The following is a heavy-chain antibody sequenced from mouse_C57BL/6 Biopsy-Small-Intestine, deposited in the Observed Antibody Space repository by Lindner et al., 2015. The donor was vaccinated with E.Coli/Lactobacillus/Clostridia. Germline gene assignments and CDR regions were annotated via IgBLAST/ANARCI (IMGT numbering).Heavy chain of an antibody. CDR1: GYAFSSSW. D-gene: IGHD1-2*01. CDR3: AREITTAGDFDV. V-gene: IGHV1-82*01. J-gene: IGHJ1*03. CDR2: IYPGDGDT. Sequence: VQLQESGPELVKPGASVRISCKASGYAFSSSWMNWVKQRPGKGLEWIGRIYPGDGDTNYNGKFRGKATLTADKSSSTAYMQLNSLTSEDSAVYFCAREITTAGDFDVWGTGTTVTVSS.